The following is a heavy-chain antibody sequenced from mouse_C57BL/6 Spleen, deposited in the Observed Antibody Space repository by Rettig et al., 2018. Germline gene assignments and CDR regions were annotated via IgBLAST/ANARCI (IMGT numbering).Heavy chain of an antibody. CDR3: ARDGDGYRYFDV. V-gene: IGHV3-1*01. CDR2: ISYSGST. D-gene: IGHD2-3*01. Sequence: DVQLQESGPGMVKPSQSLSLTCTVTGYSITSGYDWHWIRHFPGNKLEWMGYISYSGSTNYNPSLKSRISITHDTSKNHFFLKLNSVTTEDTATYYCARDGDGYRYFDVWGTGTTVTVSS. CDR1: GYSITSGYD. J-gene: IGHJ1*03.